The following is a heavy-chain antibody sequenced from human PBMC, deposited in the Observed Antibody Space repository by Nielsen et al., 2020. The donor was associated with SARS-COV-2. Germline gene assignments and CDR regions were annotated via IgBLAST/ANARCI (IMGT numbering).Heavy chain of an antibody. J-gene: IGHJ3*02. CDR1: GGSISSYY. CDR2: IYYSGST. Sequence: ETLSLTCTVSGGSISSYYWSWIRQPPGKGLEWIGYIYYSGSTNYNPSLKSRVTISVDTSKNQFSLKLSSVTAADTAVYYCARQAITIFGVVSGDAFDIWGQGTMVTVSS. CDR3: ARQAITIFGVVSGDAFDI. D-gene: IGHD3-3*01. V-gene: IGHV4-59*08.